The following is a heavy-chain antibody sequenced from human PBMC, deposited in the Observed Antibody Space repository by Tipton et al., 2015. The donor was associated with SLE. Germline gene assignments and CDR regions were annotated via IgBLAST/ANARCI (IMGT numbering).Heavy chain of an antibody. Sequence: TLSLTCTVSGGSLSSGGYYWSWIRQPAGKGLEWIGRRYISGTTNYSPSLKSRVTISVDTSTNQFSLRLTSVTAADTAVYYCARAIGANYFNFWGQGILVTVSS. D-gene: IGHD3-16*01. CDR2: RYISGTT. CDR1: GGSLSSGGYY. CDR3: ARAIGANYFNF. V-gene: IGHV4-61*02. J-gene: IGHJ4*02.